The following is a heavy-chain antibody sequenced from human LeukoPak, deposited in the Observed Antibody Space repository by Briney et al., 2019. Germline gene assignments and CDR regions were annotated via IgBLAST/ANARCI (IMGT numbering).Heavy chain of an antibody. D-gene: IGHD6-6*01. Sequence: PSQTLSLTCTVSRGSISSGSYYWSWIRQPAGKGLEWIGRIYTSGSTNYNPSPKRRVTISVDTSKNQFSLKLSSVTAADTAVYYCARGPHSSSLRNWFDPWGQGTLVTVSS. CDR1: RGSISSGSYY. CDR3: ARGPHSSSLRNWFDP. CDR2: IYTSGST. J-gene: IGHJ5*02. V-gene: IGHV4-61*02.